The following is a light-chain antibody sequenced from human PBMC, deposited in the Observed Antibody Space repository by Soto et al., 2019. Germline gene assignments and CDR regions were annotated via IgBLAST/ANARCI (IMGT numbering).Light chain of an antibody. Sequence: QSALTQPASVSGSPGQSITISCTGTSSDVGSYNLVSWYQQHPGKAPKLMIYEVSKRSSGVSSRCSGSKSGNTASLAISGVKDEDEAGYYCCSYGGSSTLVFGGGTELTVL. CDR1: SSDVGSYNL. CDR3: CSYGGSSTLV. J-gene: IGLJ2*01. CDR2: EVS. V-gene: IGLV2-23*02.